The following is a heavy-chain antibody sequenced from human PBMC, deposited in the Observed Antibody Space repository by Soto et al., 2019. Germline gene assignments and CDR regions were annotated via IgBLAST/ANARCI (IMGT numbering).Heavy chain of an antibody. CDR1: GGTFSSYA. Sequence: QVQLVQSGAEVKKPGSSVKVSCKASGGTFSSYAISWVRQAPGQGLEWMGGIIPIFGTANHAQKFQGRVTITADDSTSTAYMELRRLRSEDTAVYSCASALTVYGHGYYYGMDVWGQGTTVTVSS. J-gene: IGHJ6*02. CDR2: IIPIFGTA. CDR3: ASALTVYGHGYYYGMDV. V-gene: IGHV1-69*12. D-gene: IGHD2-8*01.